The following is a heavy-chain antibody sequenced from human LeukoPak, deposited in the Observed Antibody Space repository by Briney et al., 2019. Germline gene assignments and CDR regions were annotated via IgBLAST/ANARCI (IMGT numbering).Heavy chain of an antibody. CDR2: ISGSGGST. CDR3: AKRRVAVAGDCDY. V-gene: IGHV3-23*01. D-gene: IGHD6-19*01. J-gene: IGHJ4*02. Sequence: GGSLRLSCAASGFTFSSYAMSWVRQASGKGLEWVSVISGSGGSTYYADSVEGRFTISRDNSKNTLYLQMNSLRAEDTAVYYCAKRRVAVAGDCDYWGQGTLVTVSS. CDR1: GFTFSSYA.